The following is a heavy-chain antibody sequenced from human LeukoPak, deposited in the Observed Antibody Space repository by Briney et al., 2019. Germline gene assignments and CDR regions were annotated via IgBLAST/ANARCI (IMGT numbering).Heavy chain of an antibody. Sequence: SETLSLTCTVSGSSITTYTHWGWIRQSPGEGLERIASIHHTGNTYYNPSLESRVTISIDTSKNQFSLEVRSVTAADTAFYFRVNSKSNYEAVSWGPGTLVTVSS. V-gene: IGHV4-38-2*02. CDR3: VNSKSNYEAVS. D-gene: IGHD3-22*01. CDR1: GSSITTYTH. CDR2: IHHTGNT. J-gene: IGHJ5*02.